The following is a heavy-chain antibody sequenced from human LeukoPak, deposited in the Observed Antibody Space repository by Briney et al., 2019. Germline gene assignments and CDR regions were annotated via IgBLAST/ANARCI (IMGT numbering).Heavy chain of an antibody. CDR3: ARWKWITMVRGVINLGSCFDY. Sequence: SETLSLTCTVCGDSISIGDYHGPWVRQPAGKGLEWIGRISSSGSTNYHPSRKSRVTITVDTSKNQFSLKLSSVTAVDTAVYDCARWKWITMVRGVINLGSCFDYWGQGTLVTVSS. V-gene: IGHV4-61*02. J-gene: IGHJ4*02. D-gene: IGHD3-10*01. CDR1: GDSISIGDYH. CDR2: ISSSGST.